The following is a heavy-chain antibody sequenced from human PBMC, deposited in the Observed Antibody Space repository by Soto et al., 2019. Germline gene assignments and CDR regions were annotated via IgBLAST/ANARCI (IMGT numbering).Heavy chain of an antibody. CDR1: GYTFTSQW. CDR3: ARHGAYFDY. V-gene: IGHV5-51*01. J-gene: IGHJ4*02. D-gene: IGHD3-16*01. CDR2: IFPGDSDT. Sequence: RESLKISCKGSGYTFTSQWIAWVRQMPGKGLEWMGMIFPGDSDTRYSPSFQGQVTISADKSISTAYLQWSSLKASDTAMYFCARHGAYFDYWGQGTLVTVSS.